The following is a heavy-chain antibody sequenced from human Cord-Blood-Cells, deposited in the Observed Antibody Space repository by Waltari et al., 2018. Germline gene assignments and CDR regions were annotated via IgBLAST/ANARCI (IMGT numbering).Heavy chain of an antibody. CDR3: ASGGGDYGGNSGYFDY. Sequence: QVQLVQSGAEVKKPGSSAKVYCKASGGTFSSYPTSRVRQAPGQGLEWMGGIIPILGIANYAQKFQGRVTITADESTSTAYMELSSLRSEDTAVYYCASGGGDYGGNSGYFDYWGQGTLVTVSS. V-gene: IGHV1-69*04. D-gene: IGHD4-17*01. CDR1: GGTFSSYP. J-gene: IGHJ4*02. CDR2: IIPILGIA.